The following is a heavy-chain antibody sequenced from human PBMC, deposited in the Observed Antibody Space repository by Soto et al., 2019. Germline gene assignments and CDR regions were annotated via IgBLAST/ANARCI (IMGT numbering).Heavy chain of an antibody. CDR1: GYTFNNYG. Sequence: ASVKVSCKASGYTFNNYGITWVRQAPGQGLEWMGWISPYNGHTNYAQKLQGRVTMTTDTSTSTDYMELRSLRSDDTAVYYCARHRNFFDYWGQGTLVTVSS. CDR3: ARHRNFFDY. J-gene: IGHJ4*02. V-gene: IGHV1-18*01. CDR2: ISPYNGHT.